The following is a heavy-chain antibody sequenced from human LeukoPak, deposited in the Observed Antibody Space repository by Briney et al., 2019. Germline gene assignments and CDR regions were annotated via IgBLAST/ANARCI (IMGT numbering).Heavy chain of an antibody. CDR2: ISSSSSTI. Sequence: GGSLSHSRAASGFTFSSYTMNWVRQAPGKGLEWVSYISSSSSTIYYADSVKGRFTISRDNAKNSLYLQMNSLRDEDTAVYYCARDGCSSSSCLVYGMDVWGQGTTVTVSS. CDR3: ARDGCSSSSCLVYGMDV. J-gene: IGHJ6*02. CDR1: GFTFSSYT. D-gene: IGHD2-2*01. V-gene: IGHV3-48*02.